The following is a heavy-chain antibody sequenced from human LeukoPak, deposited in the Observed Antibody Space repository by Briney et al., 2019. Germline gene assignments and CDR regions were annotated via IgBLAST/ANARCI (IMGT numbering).Heavy chain of an antibody. Sequence: PSETLSHTCTVSGGSITSYYWTWVRRPAGKGLESIGRIDTGGSSKYNPSLKSRVTMSVDRSKNHFSLKLSSVTAADTAVYYCASAAYYENRGGDVFDVWGQGTMVTVSS. D-gene: IGHD3-16*01. CDR2: IDTGGSS. CDR3: ASAAYYENRGGDVFDV. CDR1: GGSITSYY. J-gene: IGHJ3*01. V-gene: IGHV4-4*07.